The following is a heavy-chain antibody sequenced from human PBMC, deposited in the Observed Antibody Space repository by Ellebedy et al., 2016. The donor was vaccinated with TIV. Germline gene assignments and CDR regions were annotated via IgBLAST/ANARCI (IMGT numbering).Heavy chain of an antibody. Sequence: GESLKISXAASGFTFSSYSMNWVRQAPGKGLEWVSSISSSSSYIYYADSVKGRFTISRDNAKNSLYLQMNSLRAEDTAVYYCAREDDYGDQNWFDPWGQGTLVTVSS. CDR2: ISSSSSYI. J-gene: IGHJ5*02. D-gene: IGHD4-17*01. V-gene: IGHV3-21*01. CDR1: GFTFSSYS. CDR3: AREDDYGDQNWFDP.